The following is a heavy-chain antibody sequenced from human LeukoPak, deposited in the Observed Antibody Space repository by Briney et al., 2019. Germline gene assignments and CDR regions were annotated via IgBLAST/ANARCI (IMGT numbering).Heavy chain of an antibody. D-gene: IGHD1-26*01. CDR3: AKDPVSSASHIYFNN. Sequence: GGSLRLSCAASGFTFSNYAMSWVRQAPEKGLEWVSSISASGDITHYADSVKGRFTISRDNSKSTLFLQMDSLGAEDTALYYCAKDPVSSASHIYFNNWGQGTLVTVSS. CDR2: ISASGDIT. V-gene: IGHV3-23*01. J-gene: IGHJ4*02. CDR1: GFTFSNYA.